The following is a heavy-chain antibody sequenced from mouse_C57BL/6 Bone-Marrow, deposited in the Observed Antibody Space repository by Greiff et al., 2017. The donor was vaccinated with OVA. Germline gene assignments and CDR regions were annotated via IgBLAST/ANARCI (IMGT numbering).Heavy chain of an antibody. J-gene: IGHJ2*01. D-gene: IGHD1-1*01. CDR1: GYTFTDYY. V-gene: IGHV1-19*01. CDR2: INPYNGGT. Sequence: QQSGPVLVKPGASVKMSCKASGYTFTDYYMNWVKQSHGKSLEWIGVINPYNGGTSYNQKFKGKATLTVDKSSTTASVDLNSLTSEDAAVYYCASSGDDYGVAFDYWGQGTTLTVSS. CDR3: ASSGDDYGVAFDY.